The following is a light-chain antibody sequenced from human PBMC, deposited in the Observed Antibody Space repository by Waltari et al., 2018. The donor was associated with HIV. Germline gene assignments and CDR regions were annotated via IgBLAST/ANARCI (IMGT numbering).Light chain of an antibody. CDR2: MSD. J-gene: IGLJ2*01. CDR3: AAWDDSLSATV. CDR1: SSNMGSID. V-gene: IGLV1-47*01. Sequence: QSVLTQPPSASGTPGQRVPISCSGISSNMGSIDVYWYQQLPGTAPNLRNYMSDRRPSGVPDRFSESKSGTSASLAISGLLSDDEAEYYGAAWDDSLSATVFGGGTKLTVL.